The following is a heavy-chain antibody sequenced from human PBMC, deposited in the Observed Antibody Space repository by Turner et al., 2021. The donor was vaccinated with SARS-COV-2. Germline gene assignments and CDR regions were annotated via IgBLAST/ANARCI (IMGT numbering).Heavy chain of an antibody. CDR3: ARGFSGNYYYFDY. J-gene: IGHJ4*02. D-gene: IGHD1-26*01. CDR1: GFTFSNYG. Sequence: QVQLVESGGGVVQPGRSLRRSCAASGFTFSNYGVHWVRQAPGKGLEWVAVISYDGSNKYYADSVKGRFTISRDNSKNTLYLQMNSLRAEDTAVYYCARGFSGNYYYFDYWGQGTLVTVSS. CDR2: ISYDGSNK. V-gene: IGHV3-30*03.